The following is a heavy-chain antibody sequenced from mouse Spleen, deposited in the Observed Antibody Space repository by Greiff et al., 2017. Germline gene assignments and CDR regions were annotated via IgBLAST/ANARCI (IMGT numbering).Heavy chain of an antibody. CDR2: ISSGGSYT. J-gene: IGHJ2*01. V-gene: IGHV5-9-3*01. CDR3: ARQIRYYFDY. Sequence: EVKVEESGGGLVKPGGSLKLSCAASGFTFSSYAMSWVRQTPEKRLEWVATISSGGSYTYYPDSVKGRFTISRDNAKNTLYLQMSSLRSEDTAMYYCARQIRYYFDYWGQGTTLTVSS. CDR1: GFTFSSYA.